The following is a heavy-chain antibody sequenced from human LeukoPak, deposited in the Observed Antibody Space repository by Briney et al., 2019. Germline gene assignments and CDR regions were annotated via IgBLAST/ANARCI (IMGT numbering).Heavy chain of an antibody. J-gene: IGHJ4*02. V-gene: IGHV1-2*02. Sequence: ASVKVSCKASGHTFTGYYMHWVRQAPGQGLEWMGWINPNSGGTNYAQKFQGRVTMARDTSISTAYMELSRLRSDDTAVYYCARDTPRFYGDPYYFDYWGQGTLVTVSS. CDR1: GHTFTGYY. D-gene: IGHD4-17*01. CDR3: ARDTPRFYGDPYYFDY. CDR2: INPNSGGT.